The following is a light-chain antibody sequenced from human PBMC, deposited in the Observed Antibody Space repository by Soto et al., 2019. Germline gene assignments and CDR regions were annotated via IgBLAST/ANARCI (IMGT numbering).Light chain of an antibody. J-gene: IGLJ1*01. CDR1: SSDVGSYNL. Sequence: QSVLTQPASVSGSPGQSITISCTGTSSDVGSYNLVSWYQQHPGKAPKVMIYEGSKRPSGVSNRFSCSKSGNTASLTISGLHAEDEADYYCCSYAGSSTYVFGTGTKLTGL. V-gene: IGLV2-23*01. CDR3: CSYAGSSTYV. CDR2: EGS.